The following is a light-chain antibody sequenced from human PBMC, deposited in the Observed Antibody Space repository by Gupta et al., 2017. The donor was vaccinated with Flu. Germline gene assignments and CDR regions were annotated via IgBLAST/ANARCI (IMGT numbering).Light chain of an antibody. V-gene: IGLV2-23*02. CDR1: SSDVGTYNL. CDR2: EVF. CDR3: CSYTGSGTLV. J-gene: IGLJ2*01. Sequence: SITISCTGTSSDVGTYNLVSWYQQHPGGAPKFMIYEVFKRPSGVSNRFSGSKSGNTASLTISGLQAEDEADYYCCSYTGSGTLVFGGGTKLTVL.